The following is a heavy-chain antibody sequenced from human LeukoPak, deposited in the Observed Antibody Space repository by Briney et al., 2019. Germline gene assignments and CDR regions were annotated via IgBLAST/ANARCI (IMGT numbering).Heavy chain of an antibody. Sequence: GGSLLLSCAASGFTFSNYGMHWVRQAPGKGLEWVAVISDDGSNKYYADSVKGGFTISRDNAKNSLYLQMNSLRVEDTAVYYCAKVAKYYYGSETYYFFDYWGQGTLVTASS. CDR2: ISDDGSNK. V-gene: IGHV3-30*18. CDR3: AKVAKYYYGSETYYFFDY. D-gene: IGHD3-10*01. CDR1: GFTFSNYG. J-gene: IGHJ4*02.